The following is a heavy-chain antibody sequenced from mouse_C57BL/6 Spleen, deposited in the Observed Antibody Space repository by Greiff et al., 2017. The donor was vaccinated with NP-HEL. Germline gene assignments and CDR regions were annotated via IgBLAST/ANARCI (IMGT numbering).Heavy chain of an antibody. V-gene: IGHV1-52*01. J-gene: IGHJ1*03. CDR1: GYTFTSYW. CDR2: IDPSDSET. Sequence: QVQLQQPGAELVRPGSSVKLSCKASGYTFTSYWMHWVKQRPIQGLEWIGNIDPSDSETHYNQKFKDKATLTVDKSSSTAYMQLSSLTSEDSAVYYCARDGSSPRYFDVWGTGTTVTVSS. D-gene: IGHD1-1*01. CDR3: ARDGSSPRYFDV.